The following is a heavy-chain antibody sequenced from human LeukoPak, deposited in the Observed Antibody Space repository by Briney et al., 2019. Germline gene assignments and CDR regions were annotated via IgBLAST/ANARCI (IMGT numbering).Heavy chain of an antibody. CDR3: ARDPGDSSGYSDAFDI. CDR2: ISGSGGST. J-gene: IGHJ3*02. V-gene: IGHV3-23*01. D-gene: IGHD3-22*01. CDR1: GFTFSSYA. Sequence: GGSLRLSRAASGFTFSSYAMSWVRQAPGKGLEWVSAISGSGGSTYYADSVKGRFTISRDNSKNSLYVQMNSLRAEDTAVYYCARDPGDSSGYSDAFDIWGQGTMVTVSS.